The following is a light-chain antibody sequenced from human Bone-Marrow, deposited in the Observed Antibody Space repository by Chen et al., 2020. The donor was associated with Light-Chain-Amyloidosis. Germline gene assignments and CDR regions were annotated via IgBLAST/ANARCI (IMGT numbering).Light chain of an antibody. V-gene: IGKV2D-29*01. CDR2: EVS. CDR1: HSLLHSDGRTY. Sequence: DILMTQTPLSLSVTPGQPASISCKSSHSLLHSDGRTYLFWFLQKPGHPPQLLMYEVSTRFSGVPDKCTGSGSGTHFTLNISRVEAEDVGIYYCMQSIQLPRTFGQGTKVEIK. J-gene: IGKJ1*01. CDR3: MQSIQLPRT.